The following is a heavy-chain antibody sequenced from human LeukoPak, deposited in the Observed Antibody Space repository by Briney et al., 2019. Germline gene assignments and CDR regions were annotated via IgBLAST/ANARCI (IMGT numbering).Heavy chain of an antibody. V-gene: IGHV3-66*01. CDR2: IYSGGST. CDR1: GFTVSSSY. J-gene: IGHJ4*02. CDR3: AREQTGYAYFES. Sequence: PGGSLRLSCVGSGFTVSSSYMRWVRQAPGKGLEWVSLIYSGGSTYYADSVKGRFTISRDNSKNTLYLQMNSLRAEDTAGYYCAREQTGYAYFESWGEGTLVTVSS. D-gene: IGHD3-9*01.